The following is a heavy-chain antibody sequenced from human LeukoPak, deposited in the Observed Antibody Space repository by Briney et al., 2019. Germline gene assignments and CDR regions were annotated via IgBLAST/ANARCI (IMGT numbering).Heavy chain of an antibody. CDR3: ARDDCSTTSCLAY. V-gene: IGHV3-33*01. J-gene: IGHJ4*02. CDR1: GFTFSNYA. Sequence: PGRSLRLSCAASGFTFSNYAMHWVRQAPGKGLEWVAVIWYDGSKKYYADSVKGRFTISRDDTKNTLYLQMNSLRVEDTAGYYCARDDCSTTSCLAYWGQGTLVSVSS. D-gene: IGHD2-2*01. CDR2: IWYDGSKK.